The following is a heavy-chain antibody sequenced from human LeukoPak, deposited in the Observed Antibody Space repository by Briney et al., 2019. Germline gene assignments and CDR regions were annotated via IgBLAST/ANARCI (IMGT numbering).Heavy chain of an antibody. CDR3: ARGRIVGAPFDY. CDR2: INHSGST. D-gene: IGHD1-26*01. CDR1: GGSFSGYY. J-gene: IGHJ4*02. V-gene: IGHV4-34*01. Sequence: SETLSLTCAVYGGSFSGYYWSWIRQPPGKGLEWIGEINHSGSTNYNPSLKSRVTISVDMSKNQFSLKLSSVTAADTAVYYCARGRIVGAPFDYWGQGTLVTVSS.